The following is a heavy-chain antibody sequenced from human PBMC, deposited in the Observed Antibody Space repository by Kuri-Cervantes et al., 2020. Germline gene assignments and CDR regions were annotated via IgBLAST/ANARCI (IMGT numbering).Heavy chain of an antibody. Sequence: GGSLRLSCAASGFTFSSYSMNWVRQAPGKGLEWVSYISSSSSTIYYADSVKGRFTISRDNAKNSLYLQMNSLRDEGTAVYYCAKPFYDILTGYPPGDDAFDIWGQGTMVTVSS. CDR1: GFTFSSYS. J-gene: IGHJ3*02. D-gene: IGHD3-9*01. CDR2: ISSSSSTI. V-gene: IGHV3-48*02. CDR3: AKPFYDILTGYPPGDDAFDI.